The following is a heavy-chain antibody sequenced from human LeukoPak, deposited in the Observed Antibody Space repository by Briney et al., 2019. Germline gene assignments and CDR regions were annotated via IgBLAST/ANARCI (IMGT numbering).Heavy chain of an antibody. J-gene: IGHJ4*02. CDR2: ISYDGSNK. D-gene: IGHD1-14*01. CDR3: AKGPLFDY. V-gene: IGHV3-30*18. Sequence: GGSLRLSCAASGFTFSSYSMNWVRQAPGKGLEWVAVISYDGSNKYYADSVKGRFTISRDNSKNTLYLQMNSLRAEDTAVYYCAKGPLFDYWGQGTLVTVSS. CDR1: GFTFSSYS.